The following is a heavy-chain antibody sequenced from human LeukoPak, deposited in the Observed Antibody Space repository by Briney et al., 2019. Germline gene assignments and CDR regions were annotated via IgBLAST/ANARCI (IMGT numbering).Heavy chain of an antibody. Sequence: PSETLSLTCSVSGGSISSSSAYWGWIRQPPGKGLEWIGSIYYSKNTYYNPSLKSRVTISADTSKNQFSLTLGSVSATDTAVYYCVSPRGFSYGCFDYWGQGTLVTVSS. CDR1: GGSISSSSAY. D-gene: IGHD5-18*01. V-gene: IGHV4-39*01. CDR2: IYYSKNT. CDR3: VSPRGFSYGCFDY. J-gene: IGHJ4*02.